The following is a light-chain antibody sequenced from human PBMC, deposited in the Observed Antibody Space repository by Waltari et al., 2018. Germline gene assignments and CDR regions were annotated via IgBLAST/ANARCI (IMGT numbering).Light chain of an antibody. CDR3: QQEDNWSWT. Sequence: EIVLKQSPATLPASPGERATPSCRASQSASGRVAWYQQKPGQPPRLLMYDSSKRAPGIPDRFRGSGSGTEFTLTISSLEPEDVALYFCQQEDNWSWTFGQGTKVEI. J-gene: IGKJ1*01. CDR1: QSASGR. V-gene: IGKV3D-15*01. CDR2: DSS.